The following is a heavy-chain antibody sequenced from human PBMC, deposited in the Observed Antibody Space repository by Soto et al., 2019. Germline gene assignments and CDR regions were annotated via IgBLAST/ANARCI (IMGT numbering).Heavy chain of an antibody. CDR1: GVSLGAYY. D-gene: IGHD6-13*01. J-gene: IGHJ4*02. V-gene: IGHV4-59*01. CDR2: LDYFGIA. Sequence: QVQLLESGPGLVKPSETLSLTCMVSGVSLGAYYWKWLRQPPGQGLEWMGSLDYFGIARYNSALESRATISAATSKKQVFLELTSVTAADTAVYYCAKSKRWDSNIAPDSWGQGSLVTVSS. CDR3: AKSKRWDSNIAPDS.